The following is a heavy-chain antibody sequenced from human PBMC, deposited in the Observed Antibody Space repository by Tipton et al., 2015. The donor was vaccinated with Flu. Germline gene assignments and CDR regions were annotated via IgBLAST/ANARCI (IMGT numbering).Heavy chain of an antibody. D-gene: IGHD1-26*01. Sequence: SLRLSCAASGFTFSSYAMHWVRQAPGKGLEWVAVISYDGSNKYYADSVKGRFTISRDNSKNTLYLQMNSLRAEEAAVYYCARDPAGGPGWELANYYYYGMDVWGQETTVTVSS. J-gene: IGHJ6*02. CDR1: GFTFSSYA. V-gene: IGHV3-30-3*01. CDR2: ISYDGSNK. CDR3: ARDPAGGPGWELANYYYYGMDV.